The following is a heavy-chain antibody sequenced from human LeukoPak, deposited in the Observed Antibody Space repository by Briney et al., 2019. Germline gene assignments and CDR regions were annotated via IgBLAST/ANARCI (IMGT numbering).Heavy chain of an antibody. CDR1: GFTFSDYD. CDR2: ISGSGSNT. D-gene: IGHD6-13*01. J-gene: IGHJ4*02. CDR3: ARLGTSSHSQGY. V-gene: IGHV3-21*01. Sequence: GGSLRLSCAASGFTFSDYDLNWVRQSPGKGLEWVSSISGSGSNTHYAVSVKGRFTISRDNARSSLYLQMNSLTADGTAVYYCARLGTSSHSQGYWGQGTLVTVSS.